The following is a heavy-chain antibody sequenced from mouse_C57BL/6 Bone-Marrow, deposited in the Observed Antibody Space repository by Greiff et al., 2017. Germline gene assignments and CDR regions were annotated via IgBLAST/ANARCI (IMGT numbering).Heavy chain of an antibody. J-gene: IGHJ3*01. Sequence: VKLVESGAELARPGASVKLSCKASGYTFTSYGISWVKQRTGQGLEWIGEIYPRSGNTYYNEKFKGKATLTADKSSSTAYMELRSLTSEDSAVYFCAGEVRGCAYWGQGTLVTVSA. CDR1: GYTFTSYG. V-gene: IGHV1-81*01. CDR2: IYPRSGNT. CDR3: AGEVRGCAY.